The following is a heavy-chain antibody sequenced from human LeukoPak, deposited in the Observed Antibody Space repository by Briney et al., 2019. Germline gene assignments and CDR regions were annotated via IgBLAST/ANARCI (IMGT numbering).Heavy chain of an antibody. Sequence: PGRSLRLSCAASGFTFSSYGMHWVRQAPGKGLEWVAVISYDGSNKYYADSVEGRFTISRDNSKNTLYLQMNSLRAEDTAVYYCAKDNSDYYDSSGYPDYWGQGTLVTVSS. CDR1: GFTFSSYG. V-gene: IGHV3-30*18. CDR2: ISYDGSNK. D-gene: IGHD3-22*01. J-gene: IGHJ4*02. CDR3: AKDNSDYYDSSGYPDY.